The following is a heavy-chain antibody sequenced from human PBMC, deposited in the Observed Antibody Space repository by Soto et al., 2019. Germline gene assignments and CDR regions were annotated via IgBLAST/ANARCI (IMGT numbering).Heavy chain of an antibody. CDR1: GYTFTTYD. Sequence: ASVKVSCKASGYTFTTYDINWVRQATGQGLEWMGWMNPNSGNTDYAQKFQGRVTMTRNTSIKTACMELSSLRSEDTAVYYCAIAAAGYYYYYGMDVWGQGTTVTVSS. CDR3: AIAAAGYYYYYGMDV. D-gene: IGHD6-13*01. CDR2: MNPNSGNT. V-gene: IGHV1-8*01. J-gene: IGHJ6*02.